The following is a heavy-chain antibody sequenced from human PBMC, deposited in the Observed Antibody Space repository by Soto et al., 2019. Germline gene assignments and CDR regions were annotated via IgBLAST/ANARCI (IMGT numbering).Heavy chain of an antibody. CDR3: ARKYCSGGSCYNDY. V-gene: IGHV3-30-3*01. J-gene: IGHJ4*02. Sequence: QVQLVESGGGVVQPGRSLRLSCAASGFTFSSYAMHWVRQAPGKGLEWVAVISYDGSNKYYADSVKGRFTISRDNSKNPLYLQMNSLRAEDTAVYYCARKYCSGGSCYNDYWGQGTLVTVSS. CDR1: GFTFSSYA. D-gene: IGHD2-15*01. CDR2: ISYDGSNK.